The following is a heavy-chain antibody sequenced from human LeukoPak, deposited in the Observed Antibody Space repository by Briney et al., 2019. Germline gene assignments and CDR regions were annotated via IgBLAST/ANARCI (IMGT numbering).Heavy chain of an antibody. CDR1: GFAFSSYE. V-gene: IGHV3-48*03. D-gene: IGHD5-12*01. Sequence: GRSLRPSCAPSGFAFSSYEMNWVRQAPEKGLEWVSYISTSGSIIHYADSVKGRFTFSRDNAKKSVYLQMNSLRAEDTAVYYCASRQSYGGYDYWGQGTLVTVSS. CDR3: ASRQSYGGYDY. J-gene: IGHJ4*02. CDR2: ISTSGSII.